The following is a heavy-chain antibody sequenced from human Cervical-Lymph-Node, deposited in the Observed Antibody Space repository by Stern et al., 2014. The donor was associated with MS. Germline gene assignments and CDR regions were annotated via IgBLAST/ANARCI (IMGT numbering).Heavy chain of an antibody. CDR2: IIPILGGV. V-gene: IGHV1-69*09. J-gene: IGHJ6*02. CDR1: GGTFGSDG. CDR3: ARVWQQPVRAHYSYAMDV. Sequence: VQLVESGAEVKKPGSSVKVSCKASGGTFGSDGVTWVRQAPGQGPEWLGTIIPILGGVKDGQKFQDAVTITGGNSTRTTSKELSRLPSDDTAIYYCARVWQQPVRAHYSYAMDVWGQGTPVTVSS. D-gene: IGHD6-13*01.